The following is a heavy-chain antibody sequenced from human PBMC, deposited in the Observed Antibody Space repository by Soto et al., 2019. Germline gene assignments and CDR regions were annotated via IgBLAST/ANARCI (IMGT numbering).Heavy chain of an antibody. CDR1: SASLSSSTYY. CDR3: ASSSPFHY. J-gene: IGHJ4*02. CDR2: IYYSGNT. V-gene: IGHV4-39*01. Sequence: SETLSLTCSVSSASLSSSTYYWSWIRQPPGRGPEWIGSIYYSGNTYYKPSLKSRVSISIDTSRNQFSLKLTSVTAADTGVYYCASSSPFHYWGPGILVTVAS. D-gene: IGHD6-6*01.